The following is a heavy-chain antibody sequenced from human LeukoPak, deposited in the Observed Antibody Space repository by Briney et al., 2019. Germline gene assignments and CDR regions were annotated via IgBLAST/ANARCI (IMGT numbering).Heavy chain of an antibody. Sequence: SETLSLTCTVSGGSISSYYWSWVRQPAGKGLEWIGRIHTSGSTNYNPSLKSRVTMSVDTFKSQFSLKLTSVTAADTAVYYCARAGGGSYSPYYYYGMDVWGQGTTVTVSS. CDR2: IHTSGST. CDR3: ARAGGGSYSPYYYYGMDV. J-gene: IGHJ6*02. V-gene: IGHV4-4*07. CDR1: GGSISSYY. D-gene: IGHD1-26*01.